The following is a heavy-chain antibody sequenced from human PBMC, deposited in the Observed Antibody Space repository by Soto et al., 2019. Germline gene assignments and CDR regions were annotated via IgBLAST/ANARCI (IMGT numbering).Heavy chain of an antibody. CDR1: GFTFRNYD. J-gene: IGHJ6*01. Sequence: EVQLVESGGGLVQPGGSLRLSCAASGFTFRNYDMHWVRQGTGKGLEWVSGISAAGDPEYADSVEGRFTIPRENAHNTVCVQTNSLRDGDTAVYYCARTDRDFYGVDVWGQGTRVIVSS. CDR3: ARTDRDFYGVDV. V-gene: IGHV3-13*05. CDR2: ISAAGDP.